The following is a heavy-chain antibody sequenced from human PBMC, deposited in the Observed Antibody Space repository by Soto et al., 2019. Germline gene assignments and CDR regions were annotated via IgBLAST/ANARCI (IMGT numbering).Heavy chain of an antibody. J-gene: IGHJ6*02. CDR3: ARDSDSRVGTIFGVVTRTPYGMDV. V-gene: IGHV4-59*01. CDR1: GGSISSYY. CDR2: IYYSGST. Sequence: SETLSLTCTVSGGSISSYYWSWIRQPPGKGLEWIGYIYYSGSTNHNPSLKSRVTISVDTSKNQFSLKLSSVTAADTAVYYCARDSDSRVGTIFGVVTRTPYGMDVWGQGTTVTVSS. D-gene: IGHD3-3*01.